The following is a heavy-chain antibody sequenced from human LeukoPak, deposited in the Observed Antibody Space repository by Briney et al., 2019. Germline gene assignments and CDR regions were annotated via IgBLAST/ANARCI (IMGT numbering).Heavy chain of an antibody. CDR3: ARDPTYDTLTGYSPRGAFDI. J-gene: IGHJ3*02. CDR1: GYSISSGYY. CDR2: IYHSGST. D-gene: IGHD3-9*01. Sequence: SETLSLTCTVSGYSISSGYYWGWIRQPPGKGLEWIESIYHSGSTYYNPSLKSRVTISVDTSKNQFSLKLSSVTAADTAVYYCARDPTYDTLTGYSPRGAFDIWGQGTMVTVSS. V-gene: IGHV4-38-2*02.